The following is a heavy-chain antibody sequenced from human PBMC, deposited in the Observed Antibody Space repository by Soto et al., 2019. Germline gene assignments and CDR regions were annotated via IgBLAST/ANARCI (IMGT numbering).Heavy chain of an antibody. CDR1: GGSIISGGYS. CDR3: ARAKYGFDY. Sequence: PSETLSLTCAVSGGSIISGGYSWSWIRQPPGKGLEWIGYIYHSGSAYYNPSLKNRVTMSIDTSKNQFSLKVNSVTAADTAVYFCARAKYGFDYWGQGTLVTVSS. CDR2: IYHSGSA. V-gene: IGHV4-30-2*01. J-gene: IGHJ4*02. D-gene: IGHD4-17*01.